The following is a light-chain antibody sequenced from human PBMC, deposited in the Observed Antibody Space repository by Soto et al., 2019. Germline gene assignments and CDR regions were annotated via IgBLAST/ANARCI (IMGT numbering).Light chain of an antibody. CDR2: DVS. CDR1: SSDVGGYNY. J-gene: IGLJ1*01. CDR3: CSYAGSYSYV. Sequence: ARTQPRSVTGSPGQSVTISCTGTSSDVGGYNYVSWYQEQPGKAPKLMIYDVSKRPSGVPDRFSGSKSGNTASLTISGLQAEDEADYYCCSYAGSYSYVFGTGTKVTVL. V-gene: IGLV2-11*01.